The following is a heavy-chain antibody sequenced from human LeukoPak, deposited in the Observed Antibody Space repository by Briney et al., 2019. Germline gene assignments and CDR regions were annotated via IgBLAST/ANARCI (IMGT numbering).Heavy chain of an antibody. Sequence: SETLSLTCAVYGGSFSGYYWSWIRQPPGKGLEWIGEINHSGSTNYNPSLKSRVTISVDTSKNQFSLKLSSVTAADTAVYYCAKGRKKYYGSGRPYYYYGMDVWGQGTTVTVSS. CDR3: AKGRKKYYGSGRPYYYYGMDV. V-gene: IGHV4-34*01. J-gene: IGHJ6*02. CDR2: INHSGST. CDR1: GGSFSGYY. D-gene: IGHD3-10*01.